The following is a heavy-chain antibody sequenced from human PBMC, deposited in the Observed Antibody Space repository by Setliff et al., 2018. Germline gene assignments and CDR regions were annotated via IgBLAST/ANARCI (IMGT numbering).Heavy chain of an antibody. Sequence: SETLSLTCTVSGGPISSSNYYWGWIRQPPGKGLEWIGSINYSGTTYYNPSVRSRVTISVDTSKNQFSLKLSPVTAADTAVYFCARRPYQHYDSSGYSVNYYMDVWGKGTTVTVSS. CDR3: ARRPYQHYDSSGYSVNYYMDV. J-gene: IGHJ6*03. CDR2: INYSGTT. V-gene: IGHV4-39*01. CDR1: GGPISSSNYY. D-gene: IGHD3-22*01.